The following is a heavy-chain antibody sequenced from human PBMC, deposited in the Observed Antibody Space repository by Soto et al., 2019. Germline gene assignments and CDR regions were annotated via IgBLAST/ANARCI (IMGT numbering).Heavy chain of an antibody. V-gene: IGHV3-33*01. CDR2: IWYDGSNK. D-gene: IGHD3-22*01. CDR1: GFTFSSYG. Sequence: QVQLVESGGGVDQPGRSLRLSCAASGFTFSSYGMHWVRQAPGKGLEWVAVIWYDGSNKYYADSVKGRFTISRDNSKNTLYLQMNSLRAEDTAVYYCARSNYYDSSGYYFDYWGQGTLVTVSS. CDR3: ARSNYYDSSGYYFDY. J-gene: IGHJ4*02.